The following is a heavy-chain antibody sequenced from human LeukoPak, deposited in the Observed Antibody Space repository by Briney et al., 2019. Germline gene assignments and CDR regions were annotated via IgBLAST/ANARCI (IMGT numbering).Heavy chain of an antibody. Sequence: GGSLRLSCTSSELTVSDNHMSWVRQAPGKGLEWVSLIYSGGTTYYADSVKGRFTISRDNSKNSLYLQMNSLRADDTAVYYCAREMDGEYGSGTFYDLWGQGNMVTVSS. CDR1: ELTVSDNH. D-gene: IGHD3-10*01. CDR3: AREMDGEYGSGTFYDL. CDR2: IYSGGTT. J-gene: IGHJ5*02. V-gene: IGHV3-53*01.